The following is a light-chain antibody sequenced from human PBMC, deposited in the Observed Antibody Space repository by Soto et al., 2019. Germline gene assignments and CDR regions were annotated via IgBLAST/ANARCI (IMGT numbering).Light chain of an antibody. J-gene: IGLJ1*01. Sequence: QSVLTQPASVSGSPGQSIPISCTGTSRDVGTYDYVSWFQQHPGKAPEPMIFDLSIRPSGVFDRFSGSKSGSTASLTISGLQAEDEADYYCSSYTTSNTYVFGNGTQ. CDR1: SRDVGTYDY. V-gene: IGLV2-14*01. CDR2: DLS. CDR3: SSYTTSNTYV.